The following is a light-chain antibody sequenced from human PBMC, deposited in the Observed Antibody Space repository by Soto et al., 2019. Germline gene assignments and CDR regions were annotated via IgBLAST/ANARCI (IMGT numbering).Light chain of an antibody. J-gene: IGKJ2*01. Sequence: EIVLTQSPGTLSLYPGERATLSCRATQSASSTYLAWYQQKPGQAPRLLIYGASNRATGIQDRFSGSGSGTDFTLTISRLAPEDFAVYYCQQYGNPPYTFGQGTKLEIK. V-gene: IGKV3-20*01. CDR1: QSASSTY. CDR2: GAS. CDR3: QQYGNPPYT.